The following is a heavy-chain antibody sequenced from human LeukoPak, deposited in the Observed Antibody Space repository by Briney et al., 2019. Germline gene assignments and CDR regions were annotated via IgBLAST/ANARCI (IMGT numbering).Heavy chain of an antibody. D-gene: IGHD5-12*01. Sequence: GASVKVSCKASGYTFTGYYMHWVRQAPGQGLEWVGWINPNSGGTNYAQKFQGRVTMTRDTSISTAYMELSRLRSDDTAVYYCARDIGDSGYDSVFDYWGQGTLVTVSS. V-gene: IGHV1-2*02. CDR2: INPNSGGT. CDR3: ARDIGDSGYDSVFDY. CDR1: GYTFTGYY. J-gene: IGHJ4*02.